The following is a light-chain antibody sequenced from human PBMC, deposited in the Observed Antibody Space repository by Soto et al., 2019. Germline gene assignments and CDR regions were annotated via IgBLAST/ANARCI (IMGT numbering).Light chain of an antibody. J-gene: IGLJ7*01. V-gene: IGLV1-44*01. CDR3: ATWDDSLNAAV. CDR1: SSNIGRNS. Sequence: QSVLTQPPSASETPEQRVTISCSGSSSNIGRNSVNWYQHLPGTAPKLLIYSNYQRPSGVPDRFSGSKSGTSASLAISGLQSEDEADYYCATWDDSLNAAVFGGGTQLTVL. CDR2: SNY.